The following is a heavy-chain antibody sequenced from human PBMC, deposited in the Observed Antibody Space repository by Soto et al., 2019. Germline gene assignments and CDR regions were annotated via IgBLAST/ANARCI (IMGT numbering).Heavy chain of an antibody. Sequence: PGGSLRLSCAASGFTFSSYAMSWVRQAPGKGLEWVSAISGSGGSTYYADSVKGRFTISRDNSKNTLYLQMNSLRAEDTAVYYCAKGPLAMIVVVSPLGAFDIWGQGTMVTVSS. J-gene: IGHJ3*02. CDR3: AKGPLAMIVVVSPLGAFDI. V-gene: IGHV3-23*01. CDR2: ISGSGGST. CDR1: GFTFSSYA. D-gene: IGHD3-22*01.